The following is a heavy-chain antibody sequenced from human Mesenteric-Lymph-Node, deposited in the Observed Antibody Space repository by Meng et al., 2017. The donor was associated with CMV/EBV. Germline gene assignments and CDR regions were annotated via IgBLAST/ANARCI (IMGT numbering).Heavy chain of an antibody. Sequence: GGSLILSCKGSGYSFTSYWIAWVRQMPGKGLEWMGIIYPGDSDTRYSPSFLGQVTISADKSISTAYLQWSSLKASDTAMYYCASADTAMVRTVDYWGQGTLVTVSS. D-gene: IGHD5-18*01. CDR3: ASADTAMVRTVDY. J-gene: IGHJ4*02. CDR2: IYPGDSDT. V-gene: IGHV5-51*01. CDR1: GYSFTSYW.